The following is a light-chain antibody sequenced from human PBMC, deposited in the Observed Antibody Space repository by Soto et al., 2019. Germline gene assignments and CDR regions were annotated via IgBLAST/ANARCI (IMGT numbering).Light chain of an antibody. CDR2: GAS. Sequence: EIVMTQSPATLSVSPGEGATLSCRAGQSVGSNLAWYQQKPGQAPRLLIYGASTRATGVPARFSGSGSGTEFTLTISSLQSEDFAVYYCQQDEEWPPQLTFGGGTKVEIK. J-gene: IGKJ4*01. CDR3: QQDEEWPPQLT. V-gene: IGKV3-15*01. CDR1: QSVGSN.